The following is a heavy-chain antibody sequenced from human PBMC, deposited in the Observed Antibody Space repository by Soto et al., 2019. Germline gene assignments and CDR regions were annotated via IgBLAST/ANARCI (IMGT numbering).Heavy chain of an antibody. V-gene: IGHV1-69*13. Sequence: SVKVSCKASGGTFSRYAISWVRQAPGQGLEWMGGIIPIFGTANYAQKFQGRVTISADESTSSAYMDLSSLRSDDTAVYYCTRAQFRYTGTYVAADWFDPWGQGTLVTVSS. CDR3: TRAQFRYTGTYVAADWFDP. CDR2: IIPIFGTA. J-gene: IGHJ5*02. CDR1: GGTFSRYA. D-gene: IGHD1-26*01.